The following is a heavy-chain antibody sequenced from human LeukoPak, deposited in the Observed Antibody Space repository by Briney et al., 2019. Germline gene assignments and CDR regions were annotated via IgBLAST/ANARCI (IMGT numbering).Heavy chain of an antibody. Sequence: PSETLSLTRTVSGGSISSSTYYWGWIRQPPGKGLEWIGTIYYSGSTYNNPSLKNRITISVDTSKNQFSLKLSSVTATDTAVYYCARLGHSVTYYVDHYYFEYLGQGTLVTVSS. D-gene: IGHD1-26*01. CDR2: IYYSGST. CDR3: ARLGHSVTYYVDHYYFEY. CDR1: GGSISSSTYY. J-gene: IGHJ4*02. V-gene: IGHV4-39*01.